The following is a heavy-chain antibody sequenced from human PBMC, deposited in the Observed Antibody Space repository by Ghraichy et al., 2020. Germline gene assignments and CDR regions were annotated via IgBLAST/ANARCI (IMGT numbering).Heavy chain of an antibody. CDR1: GGSISSSSYY. CDR2: IYYSGST. D-gene: IGHD1-20*01. V-gene: IGHV4-39*01. Sequence: SETLSLTCTVSGGSISSSSYYWGWIRQPPGKGLEWIGSIYYSGSTYYNPSLKSRVTISVDTSKNQFSLKLSSVTAADTAVYYCARMDRITGTRVYWGQGTLVTVSS. CDR3: ARMDRITGTRVY. J-gene: IGHJ4*02.